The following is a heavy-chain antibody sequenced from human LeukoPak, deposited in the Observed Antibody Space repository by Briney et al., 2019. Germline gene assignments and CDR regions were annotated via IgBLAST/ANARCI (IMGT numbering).Heavy chain of an antibody. V-gene: IGHV3-30*18. CDR3: AKGGYCSGGTCYPMDV. D-gene: IGHD2-15*01. Sequence: GGSLRLSCEASRFKFSSYGMHWVRQAPGKGLQWVAVISYDGTNKYYGDSVKGRFAISRDNSKNTLYLQMNSLRAEDTAVYYCAKGGYCSGGTCYPMDVWGQGTTVTVSS. J-gene: IGHJ6*02. CDR1: RFKFSSYG. CDR2: ISYDGTNK.